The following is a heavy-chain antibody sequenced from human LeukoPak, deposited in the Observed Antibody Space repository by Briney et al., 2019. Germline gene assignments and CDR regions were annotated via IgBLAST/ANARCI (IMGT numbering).Heavy chain of an antibody. CDR2: IKTDGRTT. Sequence: LPGGSLRLSCAASGMTFSNHWMHWVRQAPGKGLVWVSLIKTDGRTTIYADSVKGRFTISRDNAKNSLYLQMNSLRVEDTAVYYCASYLYWWSDLGYWGQGTLVTVSS. D-gene: IGHD2-8*02. CDR3: ASYLYWWSDLGY. V-gene: IGHV3-74*01. CDR1: GMTFSNHW. J-gene: IGHJ4*02.